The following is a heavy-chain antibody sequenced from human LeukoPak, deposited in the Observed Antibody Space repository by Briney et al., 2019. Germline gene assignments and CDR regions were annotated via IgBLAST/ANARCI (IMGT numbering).Heavy chain of an antibody. CDR2: IYSNGRT. Sequence: GGSLRLSCAASGFTVGNNYMRWVRQAPGKGLEWVSLIYSNGRTDYTDSVKGRFSISRDNSKNTMYLQMNSLRAEDTAMYYCARDVGSWGQGTLVTVSS. CDR1: GFTVGNNY. V-gene: IGHV3-53*01. D-gene: IGHD2-15*01. CDR3: ARDVGS. J-gene: IGHJ5*02.